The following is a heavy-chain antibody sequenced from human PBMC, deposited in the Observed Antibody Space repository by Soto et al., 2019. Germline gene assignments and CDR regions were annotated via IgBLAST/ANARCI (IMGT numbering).Heavy chain of an antibody. CDR3: AKSGPTNFFDH. J-gene: IGHJ4*02. Sequence: EVQLLESGGTLVQPGGSLRLSCAASGFTFSTYTMNWVRQAPGEGLEWVSGISENGRFTYYADSVKGRFTISRDDSKKMMFLQMSSLRAGDTAVYYCAKSGPTNFFDHWGQGSLVTVSS. V-gene: IGHV3-23*01. CDR2: ISENGRFT. CDR1: GFTFSTYT. D-gene: IGHD1-26*01.